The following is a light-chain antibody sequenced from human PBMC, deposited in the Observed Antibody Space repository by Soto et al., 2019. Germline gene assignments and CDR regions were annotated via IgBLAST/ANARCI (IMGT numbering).Light chain of an antibody. V-gene: IGKV3-20*01. CDR3: QQYGNSPWT. J-gene: IGKJ1*01. CDR2: GAS. Sequence: EIVLTQSPGTLSLSPGERATLSCRASQSVSNNYLAWYQQRPGQAPRLLTYGASSRAIGIPDRFSGSGSETDFTLTINRLETEDFAVYYCQQYGNSPWTFGQGTKVEIK. CDR1: QSVSNNY.